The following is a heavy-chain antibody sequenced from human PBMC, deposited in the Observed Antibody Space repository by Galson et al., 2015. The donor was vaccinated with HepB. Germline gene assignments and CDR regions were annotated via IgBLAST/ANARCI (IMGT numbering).Heavy chain of an antibody. V-gene: IGHV5-51*01. D-gene: IGHD3/OR15-3a*01. CDR1: W. Sequence: WIGWVRQAPGKGLEWMGTFYPDNSNARYSPSFQGQVTMSADKSISTAYLQWSGLKASDTAMYYCARRGVGLAPPHYWSQGTLVTVSS. J-gene: IGHJ4*02. CDR3: ARRGVGLAPPHY. CDR2: FYPDNSNA.